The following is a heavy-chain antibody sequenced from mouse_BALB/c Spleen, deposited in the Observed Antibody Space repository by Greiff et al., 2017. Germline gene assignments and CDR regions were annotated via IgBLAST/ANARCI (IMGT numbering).Heavy chain of an antibody. CDR2: INPSSGYT. CDR3: ARGATAGGAWFAY. J-gene: IGHJ3*01. CDR1: GYTFTSYT. D-gene: IGHD1-2*01. Sequence: VQLQQSGAELARPGASVKLSCKASGYTFTSYTMHWVKQRPGQGLEWIGYINPSSGYTNYNQKFKDKATLTADKSSSTAYMQLSSLTSEDSAVYYCARGATAGGAWFAYWGQGTLVTVSA. V-gene: IGHV1-4*01.